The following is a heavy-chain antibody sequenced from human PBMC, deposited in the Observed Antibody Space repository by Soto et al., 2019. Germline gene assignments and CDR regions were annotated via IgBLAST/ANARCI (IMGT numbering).Heavy chain of an antibody. CDR3: AREKFTASWYVWFDP. CDR2: IYDTEGT. V-gene: IGHV4-59*01. J-gene: IGHJ5*02. Sequence: PSETLSLTCTVSGGSISSFYWSWIRQPPGKGLEWIGYIYDTEGTSYNPSLQSRVTMSVDTSKNQFSLKLKSVTAADTAVYYCAREKFTASWYVWFDPWGQGTLVTV. D-gene: IGHD6-13*01. CDR1: GGSISSFY.